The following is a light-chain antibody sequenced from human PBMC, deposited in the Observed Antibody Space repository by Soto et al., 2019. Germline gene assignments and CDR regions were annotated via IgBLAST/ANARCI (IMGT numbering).Light chain of an antibody. V-gene: IGKV3-11*01. CDR2: DAS. J-gene: IGKJ4*01. Sequence: EIVLTQSPVTLSLSPGERATLSCRASQSVSTYLAWYQQKPGRAPRLLIYDASSRATGIPSRFSGRGSGTDFTLNISSLEPEDFAVYYCQQRSNWPSTFGGGTKVEIK. CDR1: QSVSTY. CDR3: QQRSNWPST.